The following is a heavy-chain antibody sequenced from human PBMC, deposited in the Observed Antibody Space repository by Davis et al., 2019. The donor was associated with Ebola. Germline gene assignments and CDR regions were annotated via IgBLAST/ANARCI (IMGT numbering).Heavy chain of an antibody. Sequence: PGGPLRPPFPAPGFTFSTYPMYWARQVPGKGLVWVPRINGDGRSTTYADSVKGRSPISRDNAKNTLYLQMNSLRAEDTAVHFCARVLTTTSCCSGFAYWGQGTLVTASS. V-gene: IGHV3-74*01. CDR3: ARVLTTTSCCSGFAY. D-gene: IGHD2-2*01. CDR2: INGDGRST. J-gene: IGHJ4*02. CDR1: GFTFSTYP.